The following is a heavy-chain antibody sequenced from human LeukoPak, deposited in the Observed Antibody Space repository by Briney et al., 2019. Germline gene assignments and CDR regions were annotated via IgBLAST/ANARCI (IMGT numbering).Heavy chain of an antibody. J-gene: IGHJ4*02. CDR3: ARVAYGNSATLFDC. Sequence: ASVKVSCKASAYTFTDYYIHCVRQAPGQGLEWMGRMNPNSGGADYAPKFQGRVSMTRETSIKTAYVELTRLQSDDTSMYYCARVAYGNSATLFDCWGERTLVTVSS. D-gene: IGHD4-23*01. CDR1: AYTFTDYY. CDR2: MNPNSGGA. V-gene: IGHV1-2*06.